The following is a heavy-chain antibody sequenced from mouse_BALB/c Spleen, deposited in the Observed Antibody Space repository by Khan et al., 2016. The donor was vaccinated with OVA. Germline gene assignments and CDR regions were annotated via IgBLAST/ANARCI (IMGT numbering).Heavy chain of an antibody. CDR3: ARGYYFGEMDY. V-gene: IGHV5-6-5*01. D-gene: IGHD1-1*01. CDR2: ISRANNI. Sequence: EVELVESGGGLVKPGGSLKLSCAASGFTFNNYAMFWVRRTPEKRLEWVASISRANNIYYPDSVKGRFTISRDNARNILYLEMSSLRSEDTAMYYCARGYYFGEMDYWGQGTSVTVSS. J-gene: IGHJ4*01. CDR1: GFTFNNYA.